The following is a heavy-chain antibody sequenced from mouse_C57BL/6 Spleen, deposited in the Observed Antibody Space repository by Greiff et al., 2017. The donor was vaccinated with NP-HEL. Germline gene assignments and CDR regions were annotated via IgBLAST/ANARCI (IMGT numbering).Heavy chain of an antibody. CDR2: ILPGSGST. Sequence: VKLVESGAELMKPGASVKLSCKATGYTFTGYWIEWVKQRPGHGLEWIGEILPGSGSTNYNEKFKGKATFTADTSSNTAYMQLSSLTTEDSAIYYCARGDYYGSSFPYYAMDYWGQGTSVTVSS. CDR3: ARGDYYGSSFPYYAMDY. CDR1: GYTFTGYW. V-gene: IGHV1-9*01. D-gene: IGHD1-1*01. J-gene: IGHJ4*01.